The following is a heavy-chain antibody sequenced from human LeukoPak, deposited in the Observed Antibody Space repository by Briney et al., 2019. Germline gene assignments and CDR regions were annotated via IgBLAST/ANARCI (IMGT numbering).Heavy chain of an antibody. CDR3: AKDTRGSYADAFAI. J-gene: IGHJ3*02. CDR2: ISWNSGSI. D-gene: IGHD1-26*01. CDR1: GFTFDDYA. Sequence: GGSLRLSCAASGFTFDDYAMHWVRQAPGKGLEWVSGISWNSGSICYADSVKGRFTISRDNAKNSLYMQMNSLRAEDMALYYCAKDTRGSYADAFAIWGQGTMVTVSS. V-gene: IGHV3-9*03.